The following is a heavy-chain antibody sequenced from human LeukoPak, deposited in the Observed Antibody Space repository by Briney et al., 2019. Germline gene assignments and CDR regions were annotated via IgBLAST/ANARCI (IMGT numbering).Heavy chain of an antibody. CDR3: VAYSSDFYWFDP. V-gene: IGHV4-59*01. D-gene: IGHD6-19*01. CDR1: GGSISSYY. CDR2: ISYSGNT. J-gene: IGHJ5*02. Sequence: SETLSLTCSVSGGSISSYYWSWIRQPPGKGLEWIAYISYSGNTNYNPSLKSRVTISLDTSTNQFSLKLSSVTTADTAIYYCVAYSSDFYWFDPWGQGTLVTVSS.